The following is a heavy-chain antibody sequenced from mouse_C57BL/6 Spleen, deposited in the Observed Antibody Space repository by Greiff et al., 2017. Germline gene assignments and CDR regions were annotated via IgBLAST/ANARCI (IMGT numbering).Heavy chain of an antibody. CDR1: GYSITSGYY. D-gene: IGHD2-4*01. Sequence: EVQLVESGPGLVKPSQSLSLTCSVTGYSITSGYYWNWIRQFPGNKLEWMGYISYDGSNNYNPSLKNRISITRDTSKNQLFLKLNSVTTEDTATYYCARGGLYYDSAWFAYWGQGTLVTVSA. CDR3: ARGGLYYDSAWFAY. J-gene: IGHJ3*01. CDR2: ISYDGSN. V-gene: IGHV3-6*01.